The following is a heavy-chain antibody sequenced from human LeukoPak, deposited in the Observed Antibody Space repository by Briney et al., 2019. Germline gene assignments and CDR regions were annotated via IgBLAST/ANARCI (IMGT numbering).Heavy chain of an antibody. CDR2: IYSTGST. CDR1: GGSISSYY. CDR3: ARAPILYYIDC. J-gene: IGHJ4*02. Sequence: PSETLSLTCTVSGGSISSYYWSWIRQPPGKELEWIGYIYSTGSTSYNPSLKSRVTISIDTSKNQFSLNLNSVTAADTAVYYCARAPILYYIDCWGQGTLVTVSS. V-gene: IGHV4-59*08.